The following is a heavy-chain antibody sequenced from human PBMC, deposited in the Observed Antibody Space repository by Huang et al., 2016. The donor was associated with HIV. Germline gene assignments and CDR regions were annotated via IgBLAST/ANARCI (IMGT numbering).Heavy chain of an antibody. CDR2: INLDGSER. CDR1: GVTFRSYW. V-gene: IGHV3-7*01. J-gene: IGHJ4*02. Sequence: EVHLVESGGGLVRPGRSLRLSCAASGVTFRSYWRNWVRQEPGRGRGWVAKINLDGSERFYVDSVRGRFTISRDNANNSVSLQLNSLKAEDTGVYYCARGFQAKPGDYWGQGTLVTVSS. CDR3: ARGFQAKPGDY.